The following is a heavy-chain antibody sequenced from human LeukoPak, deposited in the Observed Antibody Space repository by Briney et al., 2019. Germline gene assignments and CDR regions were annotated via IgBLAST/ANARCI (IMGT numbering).Heavy chain of an antibody. J-gene: IGHJ5*02. CDR2: INHSGST. V-gene: IGHV4-34*01. Sequence: SETLSLTCAVYGGSFSGYYWSWIRQPPGKGLEWIGEINHSGSTNYNPSLKSRVTISVDTSKNQFSLKLSSVTAADTAVYYCARAATQRLEPWFDPWGQGTLVTVSS. CDR1: GGSFSGYY. D-gene: IGHD1-1*01. CDR3: ARAATQRLEPWFDP.